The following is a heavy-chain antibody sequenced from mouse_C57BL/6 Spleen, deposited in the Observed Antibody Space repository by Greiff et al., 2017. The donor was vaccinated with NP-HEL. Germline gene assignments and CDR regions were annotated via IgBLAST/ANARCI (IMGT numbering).Heavy chain of an antibody. Sequence: VQLQQSGAELVRPGTSVKLSCKASGYTFTSYWMHWVKQRPGQGLEWIGVIDPSDSYTNYNQKFKGKATLTVDTSSSTAYMQLSSLTSEDSAVYYCARRGGSTYAMDYWGQGTSVTVSS. V-gene: IGHV1-59*01. CDR3: ARRGGSTYAMDY. CDR1: GYTFTSYW. J-gene: IGHJ4*01. CDR2: IDPSDSYT. D-gene: IGHD1-1*01.